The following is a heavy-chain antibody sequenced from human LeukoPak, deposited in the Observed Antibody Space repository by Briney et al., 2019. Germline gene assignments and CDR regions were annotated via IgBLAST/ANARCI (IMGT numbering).Heavy chain of an antibody. CDR1: GFTFTSSA. CDR2: IVVGSGNT. CDR3: AATLCSTYYDFWSGLDAFDI. Sequence: ASVKVSCKASGFTFTSSAVQWVRQARGQRLEWIGWIVVGSGNTNYAQKFQERVTITRDMSTSTAYMELSSLRSEDTAVYYCAATLCSTYYDFWSGLDAFDIWGQGTMVTVSS. J-gene: IGHJ3*02. V-gene: IGHV1-58*01. D-gene: IGHD3-3*01.